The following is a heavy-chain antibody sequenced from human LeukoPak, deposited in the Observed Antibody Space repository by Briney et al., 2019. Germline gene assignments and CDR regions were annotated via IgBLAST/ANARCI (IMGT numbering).Heavy chain of an antibody. Sequence: PSETLSLTCTVSGGSISGYYWSWIRQPARKGLEWIGRIYTSGSTIYSPSLQSRVTMSVDTSRNQFSLKLSSATAADTAVYYCARGSEWLSPWGQGTLVTVSS. CDR2: IYTSGST. D-gene: IGHD3-3*01. J-gene: IGHJ5*02. CDR3: ARGSEWLSP. CDR1: GGSISGYY. V-gene: IGHV4-4*07.